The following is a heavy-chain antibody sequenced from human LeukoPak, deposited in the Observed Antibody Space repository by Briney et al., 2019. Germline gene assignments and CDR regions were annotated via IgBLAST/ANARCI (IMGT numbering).Heavy chain of an antibody. CDR3: ASWWELTKHGAFDI. Sequence: GESLKISCKGSRYSFTSYWIGWVRQMPGRGLEWMGIVYPGDSDTRYSLSFQGHVTISADKSISTAYLQWSSLKASDTAMYYCASWWELTKHGAFDIWGQGTMVTVSS. CDR2: VYPGDSDT. CDR1: RYSFTSYW. V-gene: IGHV5-51*01. D-gene: IGHD1-26*01. J-gene: IGHJ3*02.